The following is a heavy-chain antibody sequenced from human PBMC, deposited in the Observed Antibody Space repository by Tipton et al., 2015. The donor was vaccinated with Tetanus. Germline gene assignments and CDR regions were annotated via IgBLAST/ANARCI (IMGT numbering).Heavy chain of an antibody. CDR3: AKGGGHSGSWSDYLDS. V-gene: IGHV3-23*01. CDR1: GFTFSNFA. Sequence: SLRLSCTASGFTFSNFAMSWVRQAPGKGLEWVSTISGSGDYTYYADSVKGQFTISRDNSKNTLSLQMNSLRADDTAVYYCAKGGGHSGSWSDYLDSWGQGPLVTVSS. D-gene: IGHD6-13*01. J-gene: IGHJ4*02. CDR2: ISGSGDYT.